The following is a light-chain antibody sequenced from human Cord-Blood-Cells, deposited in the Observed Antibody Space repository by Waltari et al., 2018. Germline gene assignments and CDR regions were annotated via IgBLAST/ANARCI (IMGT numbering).Light chain of an antibody. V-gene: IGKV3-20*01. CDR3: QQYGSSFLT. CDR2: GSS. Sequence: ESVLTQSPGTLSLSPGERATLSCMASQSVSSSYLAWYQQKPGPAPRLLIYGSSGRATGIPDRFSGSGSGTDFTLTISRLEPEDFAVYYCQQYGSSFLTFGGGTKVEIK. CDR1: QSVSSSY. J-gene: IGKJ4*01.